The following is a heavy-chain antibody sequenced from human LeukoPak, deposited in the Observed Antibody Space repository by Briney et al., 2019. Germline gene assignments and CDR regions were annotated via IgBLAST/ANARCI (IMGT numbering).Heavy chain of an antibody. CDR3: AKDLSGYDSSGYYPLFDY. Sequence: GSLRLSCAASGFTFSSYAMSWVRQAPGKGLEWVSAISGSGGSTYYADSVKGRFTISRDNSKNTLYLQMNSLRAEDTAVYYCAKDLSGYDSSGYYPLFDYWGQGTLVTVSS. CDR2: ISGSGGST. D-gene: IGHD3-22*01. J-gene: IGHJ4*02. CDR1: GFTFSSYA. V-gene: IGHV3-23*01.